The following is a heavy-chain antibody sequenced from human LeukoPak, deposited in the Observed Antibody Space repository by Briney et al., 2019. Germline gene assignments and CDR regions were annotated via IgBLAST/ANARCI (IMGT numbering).Heavy chain of an antibody. Sequence: GGSLRLSCAASGFTVSSNYMSWVRQAPGKGLEWVSVIYSGGSTYYADSVKGRFTISRDNSKNTLYLQMNSLRAEDTAVYYCARGLYSSGWYGLFDYWGQGTLVTVSS. CDR1: GFTVSSNY. D-gene: IGHD6-19*01. J-gene: IGHJ4*02. V-gene: IGHV3-66*01. CDR3: ARGLYSSGWYGLFDY. CDR2: IYSGGST.